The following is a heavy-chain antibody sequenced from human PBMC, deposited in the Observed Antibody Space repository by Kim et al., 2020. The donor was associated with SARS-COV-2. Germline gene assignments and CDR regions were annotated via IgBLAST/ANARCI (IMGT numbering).Heavy chain of an antibody. CDR2: ISYDGSNK. V-gene: IGHV3-30*18. J-gene: IGHJ4*02. Sequence: GGSLRLSCAASGFTFSSYGMHWVRQAPGKGLEWVAVISYDGSNKYYADSVKGRFTISRDNSKNTLYLQMNSLRAEDTAVYYCAKVSVGAAAGTVDYWGQGTLVTVSS. CDR3: AKVSVGAAAGTVDY. D-gene: IGHD6-13*01. CDR1: GFTFSSYG.